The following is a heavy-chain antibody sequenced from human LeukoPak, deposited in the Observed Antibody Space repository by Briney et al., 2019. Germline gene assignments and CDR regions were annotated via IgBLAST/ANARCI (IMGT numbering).Heavy chain of an antibody. V-gene: IGHV4-31*02. Sequence: LRLSCAASGFTFSDYYMSWIRQHPGKGLEWIGYIYYSGSTYYNPSLKSRVTISVDTSKNQFSLKLSSVTAADTAVYYCARDSKHGSGSYYRYYYYGMDVWGQGTTVTVSS. D-gene: IGHD3-10*01. CDR2: IYYSGST. CDR1: GFTFSDYY. CDR3: ARDSKHGSGSYYRYYYYGMDV. J-gene: IGHJ6*02.